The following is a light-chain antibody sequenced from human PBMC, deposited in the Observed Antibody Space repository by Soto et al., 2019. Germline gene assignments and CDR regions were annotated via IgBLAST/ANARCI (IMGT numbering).Light chain of an antibody. CDR3: QQTWT. CDR2: AAS. V-gene: IGKV1-39*01. Sequence: DLQMTQSPPSLSASVGDRITITCRTSQSIGTYLNWYQQKPGEAPKLLISAASNLQSGVPSRFSGSGSGTDFTLTISSLQREDFATYFCQQTWTFGQGTRVE. J-gene: IGKJ1*01. CDR1: QSIGTY.